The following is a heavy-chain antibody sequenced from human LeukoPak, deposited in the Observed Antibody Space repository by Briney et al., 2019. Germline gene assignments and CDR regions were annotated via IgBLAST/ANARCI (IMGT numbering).Heavy chain of an antibody. J-gene: IGHJ4*02. CDR1: GYAFTGYY. D-gene: IGHD1-7*01. CDR3: ARGRSVTVPETTKLFDQ. CDR2: INPNSGGT. Sequence: GASVKVFCKASGYAFTGYYLHWVRQAPGQGLEWMAWINPNSGGTSYAQKFRGRVTMARDTSISTAYMELSRLRSDDTAVYYCARGRSVTVPETTKLFDQWGQGTLVTVSS. V-gene: IGHV1-2*02.